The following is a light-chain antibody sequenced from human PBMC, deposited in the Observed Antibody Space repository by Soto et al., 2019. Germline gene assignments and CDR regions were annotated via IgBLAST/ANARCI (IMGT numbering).Light chain of an antibody. J-gene: IGKJ3*01. CDR1: ESVHRN. Sequence: EVVMTQSPATLSVSPGERVTLSCRASESVHRNLAWYQQKPGQGPSLLIYYASTRATGVPDRFTGSGSGTEFTLTISSLQSEDFGVYHCQHYGNWPPTFGPGTKVEIK. V-gene: IGKV3-15*01. CDR3: QHYGNWPPT. CDR2: YAS.